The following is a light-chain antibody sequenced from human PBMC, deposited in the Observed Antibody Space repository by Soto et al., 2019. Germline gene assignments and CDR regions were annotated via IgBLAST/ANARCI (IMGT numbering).Light chain of an antibody. CDR2: DAS. CDR1: QGVSIY. CDR3: QQRSKWLT. J-gene: IGKJ5*01. V-gene: IGKV3-11*01. Sequence: EIVLTQSPATLSLSPGERVTLSCRASQGVSIYLAWYQQKPGQAPRLLIYDASNRATGIPARFSGSGSGTDFTLTINSLEPEDFAVYYCQQRSKWLTFGQGTRLEIK.